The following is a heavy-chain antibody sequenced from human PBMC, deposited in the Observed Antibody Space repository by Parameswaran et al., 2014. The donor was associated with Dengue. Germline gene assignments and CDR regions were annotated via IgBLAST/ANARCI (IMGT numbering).Heavy chain of an antibody. V-gene: IGHV5-51*01. CDR2: IYPGDSDT. J-gene: IGHJ4*02. Sequence: VRQAPGKGLEWMGIIYPGDSDTRYSPSFQGQVTISADKSISTAYLQWSSLKASDTAMYYCARQVDYGDLNFDYWGQGTLVTVSS. D-gene: IGHD4-17*01. CDR3: ARQVDYGDLNFDY.